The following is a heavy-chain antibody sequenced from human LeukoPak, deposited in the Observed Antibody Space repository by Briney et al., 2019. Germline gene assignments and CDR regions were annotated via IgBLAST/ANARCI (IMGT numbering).Heavy chain of an antibody. Sequence: SETLSLTCTVSGGSISKSTYNWGWIRQPPGKRLEWIGTISDSGNTYSSPSLRSRVTISVDTSKNQFSLKLTSVTAADTGVYYCARQGDGGRAYDHWGQGSQVTVSS. CDR3: ARQGDGGRAYDH. CDR2: ISDSGNT. CDR1: GGSISKSTYN. D-gene: IGHD2-15*01. J-gene: IGHJ4*02. V-gene: IGHV4-39*01.